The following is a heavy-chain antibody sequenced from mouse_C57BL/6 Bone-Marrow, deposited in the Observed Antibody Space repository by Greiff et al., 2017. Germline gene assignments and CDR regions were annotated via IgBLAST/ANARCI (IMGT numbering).Heavy chain of an antibody. CDR3: ARRRYYDYPSFAY. CDR2: FHPYNDDT. V-gene: IGHV1-47*01. Sequence: QVQLQQSGAELVKPGASVKMSCKASGYTFTTYPIEWMKQNHGKSLEWIGNFHPYNDDTKYNEKFKGKDTLTVEKSSSTVYLELSRLTSDDSAVYYSARRRYYDYPSFAYWGQGTLVTVSA. J-gene: IGHJ3*01. CDR1: GYTFTTYP. D-gene: IGHD2-4*01.